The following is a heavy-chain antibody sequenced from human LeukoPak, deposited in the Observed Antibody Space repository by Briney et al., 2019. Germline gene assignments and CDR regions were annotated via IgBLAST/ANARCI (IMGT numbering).Heavy chain of an antibody. D-gene: IGHD1-26*01. J-gene: IGHJ4*02. Sequence: ASVKVSCKASGYTFSGYYMHWVRQAPGQGLEWMGWINPNSGGTNYAQKFQGRVTMTRDTSISTAYMELSSRRSDDTAVYYCARGGYSGTEKPNDYWGQGTLVTVSS. V-gene: IGHV1-2*02. CDR2: INPNSGGT. CDR3: ARGGYSGTEKPNDY. CDR1: GYTFSGYY.